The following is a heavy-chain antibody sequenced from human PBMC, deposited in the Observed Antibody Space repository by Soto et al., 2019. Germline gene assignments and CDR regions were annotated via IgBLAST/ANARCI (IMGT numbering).Heavy chain of an antibody. CDR1: GFTFSSYG. CDR2: ISYDGSNK. V-gene: IGHV3-30*18. CDR3: AKGFDGSARGPVDY. J-gene: IGHJ4*02. D-gene: IGHD1-26*01. Sequence: QVQLVESGGGVVQPGRSLRLSCAASGFTFSSYGMHWVRQAPGKGLEWVAVISYDGSNKYYADSVKGRFTISRDNSKNSLYLQMNRLRAADTAVYYCAKGFDGSARGPVDYLGPGTLGTVSS.